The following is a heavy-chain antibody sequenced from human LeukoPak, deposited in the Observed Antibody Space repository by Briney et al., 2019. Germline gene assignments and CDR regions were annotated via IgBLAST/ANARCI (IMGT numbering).Heavy chain of an antibody. CDR1: GFTFTAYG. CDR2: IWYDGSKE. V-gene: IGHV3-33*01. J-gene: IGHJ6*02. D-gene: IGHD7-27*01. Sequence: GSLRLSWSASGFTFTAYGMQWVRQTPGKGLEWVAVIWYDGSKEYYADSVKGRFTISRDTSKNTLFLQMNSLRAEDTAMYYCTRDKGSNWGLKMYDYYGMDVWGQGTTVTVSS. CDR3: TRDKGSNWGLKMYDYYGMDV.